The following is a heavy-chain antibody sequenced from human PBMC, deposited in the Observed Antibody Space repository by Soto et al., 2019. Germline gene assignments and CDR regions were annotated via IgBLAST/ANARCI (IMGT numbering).Heavy chain of an antibody. Sequence: TETLSLTCAVSGVSVTSGSYYWTWIRQPPGKGLEWIGYMYYNGNTNYNPSLKSRVTISLDTSNNRFSLSLSSVTAADTAVYYCARTFFSTTSCQAHHMDVWGPG. D-gene: IGHD2-2*01. CDR1: GVSVTSGSYY. CDR2: MYYNGNT. V-gene: IGHV4-61*01. CDR3: ARTFFSTTSCQAHHMDV. J-gene: IGHJ6*02.